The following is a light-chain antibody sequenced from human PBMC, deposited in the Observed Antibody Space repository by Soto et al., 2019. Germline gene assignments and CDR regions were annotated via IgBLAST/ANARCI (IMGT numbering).Light chain of an antibody. CDR3: QVWDSSSEHVV. CDR2: DDS. Sequence: SYELTQPPSASVAPGQTDRISCGGEKIGSKSVHWYQQKAGQTPELVFYDDSDRPSGIPGRFSGSNSGNTASLTITRVEGGDEADYYCQVWDSSSEHVVFGGGTKLTVL. CDR1: KIGSKS. V-gene: IGLV3-21*02. J-gene: IGLJ3*02.